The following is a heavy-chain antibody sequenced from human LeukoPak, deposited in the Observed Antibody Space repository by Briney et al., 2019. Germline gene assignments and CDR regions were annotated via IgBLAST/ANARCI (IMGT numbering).Heavy chain of an antibody. CDR3: ARDLKHYDSSGYYLNY. V-gene: IGHV3-30*04. CDR1: GFTFSSYA. J-gene: IGHJ4*02. D-gene: IGHD3-22*01. CDR2: ISYDGSNK. Sequence: GGSLRLSCAASGFTFSSYAMHWVRQAPGKGLEWVAVISYDGSNKYYADSVKGRFTISRDNSKNTLNLQMNSLRAEDTAVYYCARDLKHYDSSGYYLNYWGQGTLVTVSS.